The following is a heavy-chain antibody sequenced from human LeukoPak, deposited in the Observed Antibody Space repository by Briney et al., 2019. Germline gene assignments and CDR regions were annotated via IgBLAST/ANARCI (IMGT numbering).Heavy chain of an antibody. CDR1: DGSISSGDYF. CDR2: IYYSGST. D-gene: IGHD3-22*01. J-gene: IGHJ5*02. CDR3: ARDPMPTYYYDSSGPA. V-gene: IGHV4-30-4*01. Sequence: PSETLSLTCTVSDGSISSGDYFWSWIRQPPGKGLEWIGYIYYSGSTYYNPSLKSRVTISVDTSKNQFSLKLSSVTAADTAVYYCARDPMPTYYYDSSGPAWGQGTLVTVSS.